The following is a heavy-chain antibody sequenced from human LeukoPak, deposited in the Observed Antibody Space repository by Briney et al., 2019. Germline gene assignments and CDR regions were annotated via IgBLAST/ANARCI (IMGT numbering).Heavy chain of an antibody. CDR3: ARDTPVHYDFWSGPRWFDP. CDR1: GGSISSYY. J-gene: IGHJ5*02. V-gene: IGHV4-59*01. D-gene: IGHD3-3*01. Sequence: PSETLSLTCTVSGGSISSYYWSWIRQPPGKGLEWIGYIYYSGSTNYNPSLKSGVTISVDTSKNQFSLKLSSVTAADTAVYYCARDTPVHYDFWSGPRWFDPWGQGTLVTVSS. CDR2: IYYSGST.